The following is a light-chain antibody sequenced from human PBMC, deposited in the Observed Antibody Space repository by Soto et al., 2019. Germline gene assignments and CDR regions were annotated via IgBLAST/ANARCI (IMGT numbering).Light chain of an antibody. V-gene: IGKV1-8*01. CDR3: QQYYSYPYT. Sequence: AIRMTQSPSSFSASTGDRVTITCRASQGISSYLAWYQQKPGKAPKLLIYAASTLQSGVPSRFSGSGSGTDCTLTISCLQSEDFATYYCQQYYSYPYTFGQGTKLESK. J-gene: IGKJ2*01. CDR1: QGISSY. CDR2: AAS.